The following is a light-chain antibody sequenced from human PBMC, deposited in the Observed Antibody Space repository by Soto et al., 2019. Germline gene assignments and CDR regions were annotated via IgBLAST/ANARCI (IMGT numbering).Light chain of an antibody. V-gene: IGKV1-27*01. CDR3: QKSNSAPLT. Sequence: DIQVTQSPSSLSASVGDRVTITCRASQGISNYLAWYQQRPGKVPKLMIDAESTLQSEVPSRFSGSGSGTDFTLTISSLQPEDVATYYCQKSNSAPLTFGGGTKVEIK. CDR2: AES. CDR1: QGISNY. J-gene: IGKJ4*01.